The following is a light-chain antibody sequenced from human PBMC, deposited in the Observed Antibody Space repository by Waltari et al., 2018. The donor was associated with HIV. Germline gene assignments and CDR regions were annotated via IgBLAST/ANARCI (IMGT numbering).Light chain of an antibody. Sequence: QSVLTQPPSASGTPGQRVTISCSGSSPHIGSNTVNWYQQLPGTAPKLLIYSNNQRPSGVPDRFSGSKSGTSASLAISGLQSEDEADYYCAAWDDSLNGRVFGGGTKLTVL. CDR1: SPHIGSNT. CDR3: AAWDDSLNGRV. J-gene: IGLJ3*02. V-gene: IGLV1-44*01. CDR2: SNN.